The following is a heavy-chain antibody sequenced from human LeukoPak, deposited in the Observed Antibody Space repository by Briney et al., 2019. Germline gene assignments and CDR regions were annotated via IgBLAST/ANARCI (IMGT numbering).Heavy chain of an antibody. J-gene: IGHJ3*02. Sequence: SETLSLTCGVSASPINTDYFWGWLRQPPGEEVEWIGVMHHKGGAYWKPYLKSRVTISVDTSKNQFSLKLSSMTAADTAVYYCARGVDYVWGSYRPGAFDIWGQGTMVTVSS. CDR3: ARGVDYVWGSYRPGAFDI. CDR1: ASPINTDYF. V-gene: IGHV4-38-2*01. D-gene: IGHD3-16*02. CDR2: MHHKGGA.